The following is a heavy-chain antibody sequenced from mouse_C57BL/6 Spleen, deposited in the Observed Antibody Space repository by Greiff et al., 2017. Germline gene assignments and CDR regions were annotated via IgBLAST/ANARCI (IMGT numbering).Heavy chain of an antibody. CDR1: GYAFSSSW. CDR3: ASQGTAQATDY. V-gene: IGHV1-82*01. D-gene: IGHD3-2*02. Sequence: QVQLKESGPELVKPGASVKISCKASGYAFSSSWMNWVKQRPGKGLEWIGRIYPGDGDTNYNGKFKGKATLTADKSSSTAYMQLSSLTSEDSAVYFCASQGTAQATDYWGQGTTLTVSS. J-gene: IGHJ2*01. CDR2: IYPGDGDT.